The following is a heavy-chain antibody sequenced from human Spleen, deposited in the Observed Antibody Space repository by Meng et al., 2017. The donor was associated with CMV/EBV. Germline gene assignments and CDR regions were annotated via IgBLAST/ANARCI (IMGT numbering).Heavy chain of an antibody. J-gene: IGHJ4*02. CDR2: INPNSGST. V-gene: IGHV1-2*02. CDR3: ARDMRSSYYSALYYFDY. Sequence: ASVKVSCKASAYTFTGYYMHWVRQAPGQGLEWMGYINPNSGSTNYAQKFQGRVTMTRDTSISTAYMELSRLRSDETAVYYCARDMRSSYYSALYYFDYWGQGTLVTVSS. D-gene: IGHD1-26*01. CDR1: AYTFTGYY.